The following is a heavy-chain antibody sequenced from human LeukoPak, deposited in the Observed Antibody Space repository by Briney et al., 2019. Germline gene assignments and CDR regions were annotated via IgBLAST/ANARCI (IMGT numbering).Heavy chain of an antibody. D-gene: IGHD3-10*01. CDR1: GDTFNVYV. CDR3: AKMTDWTPYSSGTFDS. CDR2: IWYDRSNK. V-gene: IGHV3-30*02. J-gene: IGHJ4*02. Sequence: GGSLRLSCAASGDTFNVYVLRWVRQAPGKGLERVAYIWYDRSNKGYAASLKGRFTISRANSRNTLYLQMSRRRAEDTALFYCAKMTDWTPYSSGTFDSWGQGTLVTVSS.